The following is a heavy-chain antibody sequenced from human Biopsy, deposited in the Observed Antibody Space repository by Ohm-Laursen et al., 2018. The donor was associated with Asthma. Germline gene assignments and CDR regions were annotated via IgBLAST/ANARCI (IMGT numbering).Heavy chain of an antibody. D-gene: IGHD5-24*01. V-gene: IGHV4-30-2*01. Sequence: TLSLTCAVSGGSISSGGYSWSWIRQPPEKGLEWIGYIYHSGSTYYNPSLKSRVTISVDRSKNQFSLKLSSVTAADTAVYYCARVKDGYNFDYWGQGTLVTVSS. J-gene: IGHJ4*02. CDR1: GGSISSGGYS. CDR2: IYHSGST. CDR3: ARVKDGYNFDY.